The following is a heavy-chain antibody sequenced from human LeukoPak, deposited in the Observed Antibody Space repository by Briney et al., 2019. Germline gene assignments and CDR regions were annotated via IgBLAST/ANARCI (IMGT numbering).Heavy chain of an antibody. CDR2: INPSGGST. CDR1: GYTFTSYY. Sequence: ASVKVSCKASGYTFTSYYMHWVRQAPGQGLEWMGIINPSGGSTSYAQKFQERVTITRDMSTSTAYMELSSLRSEDTAVYYCAADFLRVGLMDVWGKGTTVTVSS. J-gene: IGHJ6*03. CDR3: AADFLRVGLMDV. V-gene: IGHV1-46*01. D-gene: IGHD3-3*01.